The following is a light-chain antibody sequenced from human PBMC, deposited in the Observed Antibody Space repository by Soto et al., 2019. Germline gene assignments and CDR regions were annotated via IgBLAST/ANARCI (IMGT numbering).Light chain of an antibody. V-gene: IGKV1-5*01. CDR2: DAS. CDR3: QQYNGYSTWT. Sequence: DIQMTQTPSTLSASVGDTVTITCRASQSVSIWLAWYQKKPGKAPQVLIWDASTLQRGVPSRFSGSGSGTEFTLTISSLQPEDFATYYCQQYNGYSTWTFGQGTKVDIK. J-gene: IGKJ1*01. CDR1: QSVSIW.